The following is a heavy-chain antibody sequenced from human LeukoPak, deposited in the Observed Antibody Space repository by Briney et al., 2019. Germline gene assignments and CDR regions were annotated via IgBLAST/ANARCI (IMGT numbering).Heavy chain of an antibody. CDR1: GGSISSSSYY. CDR2: IYYAGDT. Sequence: PSETLSLTXTVSGGSISSSSYYWGWIRQPPGKGLEWIGTIYYAGDTYYNPSLKSRVTMSVDTSKNQLFLKLTSVTAADAAVYYCARRTGLFAPAGSDWGQGTLVIVSS. CDR3: ARRTGLFAPAGSD. J-gene: IGHJ4*02. V-gene: IGHV4-39*01. D-gene: IGHD6-13*01.